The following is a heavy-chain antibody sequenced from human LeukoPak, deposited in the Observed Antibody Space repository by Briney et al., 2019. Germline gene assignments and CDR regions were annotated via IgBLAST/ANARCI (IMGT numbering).Heavy chain of an antibody. CDR2: IHHRAGA. V-gene: IGHV4-34*01. CDR3: ARGPVRDDGLTGISYYFGLDV. D-gene: IGHD2-21*02. CDR1: GGSFTDYY. Sequence: SETLSLTCAVYGGSFTDYYWSWLRHLPGKGLEWIGEIHHRAGANYNPSLWGRVTISADTSKNQFSLHLTSVTPADTATFYCARGPVRDDGLTGISYYFGLDVWGHGTTVTVFS. J-gene: IGHJ6*02.